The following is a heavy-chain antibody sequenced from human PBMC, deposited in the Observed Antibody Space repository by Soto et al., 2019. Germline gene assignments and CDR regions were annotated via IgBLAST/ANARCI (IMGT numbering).Heavy chain of an antibody. Sequence: GGSLRLSCAASGFTFSSYSMNWVRQAPGKGLEWVSYISSSSSTIYYADSAKGRFTISRDNAKNSLYLQMNSLRAEDTDVYYCARERLGEAEGNDDSFDIWGQGTMVTVSS. CDR1: GFTFSSYS. J-gene: IGHJ3*02. CDR2: ISSSSSTI. V-gene: IGHV3-48*04. D-gene: IGHD1-1*01. CDR3: ARERLGEAEGNDDSFDI.